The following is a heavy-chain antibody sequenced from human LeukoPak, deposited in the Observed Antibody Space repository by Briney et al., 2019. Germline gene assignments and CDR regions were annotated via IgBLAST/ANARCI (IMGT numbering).Heavy chain of an antibody. J-gene: IGHJ4*02. Sequence: ASVKVSCKASGYIFTSYGISWVGQAPGQGREWMGWINSNNGNTKYAQKFQGRVTMTTETSTSTAYMELRSLRSDDTAVYYCARDEGGPVNYWGQGTLVTVSS. D-gene: IGHD3-16*01. CDR3: ARDEGGPVNY. V-gene: IGHV1-18*01. CDR1: GYIFTSYG. CDR2: INSNNGNT.